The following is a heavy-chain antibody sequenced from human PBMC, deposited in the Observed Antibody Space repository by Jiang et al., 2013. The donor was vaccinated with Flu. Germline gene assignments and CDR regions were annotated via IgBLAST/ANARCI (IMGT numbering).Heavy chain of an antibody. CDR2: IYYSGST. V-gene: IGHV4-59*01. CDR3: AGGVFGYSSETGWFDP. J-gene: IGHJ5*02. Sequence: TLSLTCTVSGGSISSYYWSWIRQPPGKGLEWIGYIYYSGSTNYNPSLKSRVTISVDTSKNQFSLKLSSVTAADTAVYYCAGGVFGYSSETGWFDPWGQGTLVTVSS. D-gene: IGHD6-25*01. CDR1: GGSISSYY.